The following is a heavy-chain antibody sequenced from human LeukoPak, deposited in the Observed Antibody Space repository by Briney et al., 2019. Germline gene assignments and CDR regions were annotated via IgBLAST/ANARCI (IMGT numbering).Heavy chain of an antibody. CDR1: GFTFSSYW. V-gene: IGHV3-23*01. CDR3: AKVYSSSSVYDY. D-gene: IGHD6-6*01. J-gene: IGHJ4*02. CDR2: ISSSGSTI. Sequence: PGGSLRLSCAASGFTFSSYWMSWVRQAPGKGLEWVSDISSSGSTIYYADSVKGRFTISRDNSKNTLYLQMNSLRAEDTAVYYCAKVYSSSSVYDYWGQGTLVTVSS.